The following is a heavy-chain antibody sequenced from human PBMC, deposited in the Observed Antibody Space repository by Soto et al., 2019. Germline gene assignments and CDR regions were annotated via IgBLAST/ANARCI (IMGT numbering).Heavy chain of an antibody. V-gene: IGHV1-69*01. CDR2: PIPIIGTR. J-gene: IGHJ1*01. CDR3: AAGDSSDTGDH. Sequence: QVQLVQSGAEVKKPGSSVKVSCKASGDTLSTHGISWVRQAPGQGLEWMGGPIPIIGTRDYAEKFQGRVPITADESTTTSYMELSSLRSDDTAVYYCAAGDSSDTGDHLGQGPLVTVSS. D-gene: IGHD5-18*01. CDR1: GDTLSTHG.